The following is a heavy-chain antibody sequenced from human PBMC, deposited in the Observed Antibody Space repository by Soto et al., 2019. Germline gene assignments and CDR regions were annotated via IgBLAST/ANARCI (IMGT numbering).Heavy chain of an antibody. J-gene: IGHJ4*02. V-gene: IGHV3-30*18. D-gene: IGHD2-2*01. CDR2: ISYDGSNK. CDR1: GFTFSSYG. CDR3: AKSAYSAMTFDY. Sequence: GGSLRLSCAASGFTFSSYGMHWVRQAPGKGLEWVAVISYDGSNKYYADSVKGRFTISRDNSKNTLYLQMNSLRAEDTAVYYCAKSAYSAMTFDYWGQGTLVTVSS.